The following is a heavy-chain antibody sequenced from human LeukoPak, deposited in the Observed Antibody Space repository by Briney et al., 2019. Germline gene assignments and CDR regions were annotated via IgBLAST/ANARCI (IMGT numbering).Heavy chain of an antibody. Sequence: NHGESLKISCKGSGYSFTSYWIGWVRQMPGKGLEWMGIIYPGDSDTRYSPSFQGQVTISADKSISTAYLQWSSLKASDTAMYYCARRVAAAGGGVDYWGQGTLVTISS. CDR3: ARRVAAAGGGVDY. V-gene: IGHV5-51*01. J-gene: IGHJ4*02. CDR1: GYSFTSYW. D-gene: IGHD6-25*01. CDR2: IYPGDSDT.